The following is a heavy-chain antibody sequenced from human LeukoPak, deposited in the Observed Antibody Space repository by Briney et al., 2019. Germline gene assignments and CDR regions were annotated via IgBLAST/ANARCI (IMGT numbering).Heavy chain of an antibody. Sequence: GRSLRLSCAASGFTFSSYEVNWVRQAPGKGLEWVSYISSSGTTIYYADSVKGRFTISRDNAKNSVYLQMNSLRDEDTAVYYCARGLAARLDQWGQGTLVTVSS. CDR3: ARGLAARLDQ. CDR2: ISSSGTTI. CDR1: GFTFSSYE. D-gene: IGHD6-6*01. J-gene: IGHJ4*02. V-gene: IGHV3-48*03.